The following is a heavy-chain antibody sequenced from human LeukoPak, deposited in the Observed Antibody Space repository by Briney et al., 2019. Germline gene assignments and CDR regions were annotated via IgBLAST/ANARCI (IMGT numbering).Heavy chain of an antibody. CDR1: GFTFSSYS. V-gene: IGHV3-21*01. CDR3: AIPTNYDYYYYMDV. J-gene: IGHJ6*03. D-gene: IGHD1-7*01. Sequence: GGSLRLSCAASGFTFSSYSMNWVRQAPGKGLEWVSSISSSSSYIYYADSVKGRFTISRDNAKNSLYLQMNSLRAEDTAVYYCAIPTNYDYYYYMDVWGKGTTVTVSS. CDR2: ISSSSSYI.